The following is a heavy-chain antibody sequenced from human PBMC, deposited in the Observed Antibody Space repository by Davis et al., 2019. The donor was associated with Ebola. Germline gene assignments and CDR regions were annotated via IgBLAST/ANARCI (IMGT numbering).Heavy chain of an antibody. CDR2: INHSGST. V-gene: IGHV4-59*08. CDR1: GGSISSYY. J-gene: IGHJ4*02. CDR3: ARSKYSSSLYYFDY. D-gene: IGHD6-6*01. Sequence: GSLRLSCTVSGGSISSYYWSWIRQPPGKGLEWIGEINHSGSTNYNPPLKSRVTISVDTSKNQFSLKLSSVTAADTAVYYCARSKYSSSLYYFDYWGQGTLVTVSS.